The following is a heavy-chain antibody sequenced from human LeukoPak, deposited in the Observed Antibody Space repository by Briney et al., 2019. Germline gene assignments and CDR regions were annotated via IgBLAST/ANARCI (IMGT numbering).Heavy chain of an antibody. CDR1: GFTFSSYA. CDR3: AKGGYSSHYDY. J-gene: IGHJ4*02. D-gene: IGHD3-22*01. V-gene: IGHV3-23*01. Sequence: GGSVRLSCAASGFTFSSYAMTWVRQAPGKGLQWVWTIHATTGTTYYADSVQGRVTISRDNSKNTVFMQMNSLRAEDTAVYYCAKGGYSSHYDYWGQGTLVTVSS. CDR2: IHATTGTT.